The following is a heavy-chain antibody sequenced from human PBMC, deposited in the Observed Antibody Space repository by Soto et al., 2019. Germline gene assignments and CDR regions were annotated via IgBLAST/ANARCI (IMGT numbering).Heavy chain of an antibody. CDR2: IYYSGST. CDR1: GGSISSSSYY. CDR3: ASLRADYGDSFGYFDL. D-gene: IGHD4-17*01. J-gene: IGHJ2*01. Sequence: QLQLQESGPGLVKPSETLSLTCTVSGGSISSSSYYWGWIRQPPGKRLEWIGSIYYSGSTYYNPSLKSRVTISVDTSKIQLSLKLSSVTAADTAVYYCASLRADYGDSFGYFDLWCRGTLVTVSS. V-gene: IGHV4-39*01.